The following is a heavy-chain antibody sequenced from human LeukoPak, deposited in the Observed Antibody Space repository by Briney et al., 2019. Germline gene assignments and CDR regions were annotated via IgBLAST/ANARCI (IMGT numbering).Heavy chain of an antibody. CDR3: ARTADYNNYGPLDY. V-gene: IGHV3-64*01. D-gene: IGHD4-11*01. CDR2: INSKGDST. CDR1: GFTFSSHA. Sequence: GGSLRLSCAASGFTFSSHAMHWVRQAPGKGLESISVINSKGDSTHYANSVKDRFTISRDNSKNTLYLQMGSLRAEDMAVYYCARTADYNNYGPLDYWGQGTLVTVSS. J-gene: IGHJ4*02.